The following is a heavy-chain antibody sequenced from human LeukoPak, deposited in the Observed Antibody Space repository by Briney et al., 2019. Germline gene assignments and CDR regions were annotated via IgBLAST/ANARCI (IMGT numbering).Heavy chain of an antibody. CDR1: GGSFSGYY. CDR2: INHSGST. D-gene: IGHD5-24*01. CDR3: ARGGDGYNPLDY. Sequence: ETLSLTSAVYGGSFSGYYWSWIRQPPGKGLEWIGEINHSGSTNYNPSLKSRVTISVDTSKNQFSLRLTSVSATDTAVYYCARGGDGYNPLDYWGQGALVTVSS. J-gene: IGHJ4*02. V-gene: IGHV4-34*01.